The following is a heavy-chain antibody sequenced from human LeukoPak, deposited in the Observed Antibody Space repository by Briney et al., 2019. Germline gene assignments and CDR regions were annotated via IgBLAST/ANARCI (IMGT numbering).Heavy chain of an antibody. Sequence: SETLSLTCTVSGGSLSSYYWSWIRQPPGKGLEWIGYIYYSGSTNYNPSLKSRVTISVDTSKNQFSLKLSSVTAADTAVYYCARATVTTGAFDIWGQGTMVTVSS. V-gene: IGHV4-59*01. CDR2: IYYSGST. D-gene: IGHD4-11*01. J-gene: IGHJ3*02. CDR1: GGSLSSYY. CDR3: ARATVTTGAFDI.